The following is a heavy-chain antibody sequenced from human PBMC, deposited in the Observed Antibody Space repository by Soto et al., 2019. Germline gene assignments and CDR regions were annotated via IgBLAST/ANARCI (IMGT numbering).Heavy chain of an antibody. Sequence: ASVKVSCKASGGTFSRYSITWVRQAPGHGLEWMGGIIPIFGTANYAQKFQGRVTITADESTSTAYMELSSLRSEDTAVYYCARAPPYYYDSSGSFDYWGQGTLVTVSS. J-gene: IGHJ4*02. V-gene: IGHV1-69*13. CDR2: IIPIFGTA. D-gene: IGHD3-22*01. CDR1: GGTFSRYS. CDR3: ARAPPYYYDSSGSFDY.